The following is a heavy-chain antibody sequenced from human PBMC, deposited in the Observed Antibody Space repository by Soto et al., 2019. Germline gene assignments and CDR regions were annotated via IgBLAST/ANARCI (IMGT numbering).Heavy chain of an antibody. CDR2: ISAYNGNT. D-gene: IGHD3-10*01. V-gene: IGHV1-18*01. Sequence: ASVKVSCKASGYTFTSYGISWVRQAPGQGLEWMGWISAYNGNTNYAQKLQGRVTMTTDTSTSTAYMELRSLRSDDTAVYYCARSRRVLLWFGELLYPLFDYWGQGTLVTVSS. CDR1: GYTFTSYG. J-gene: IGHJ4*02. CDR3: ARSRRVLLWFGELLYPLFDY.